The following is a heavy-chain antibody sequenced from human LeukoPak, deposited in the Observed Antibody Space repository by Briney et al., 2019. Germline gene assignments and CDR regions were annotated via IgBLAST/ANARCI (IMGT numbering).Heavy chain of an antibody. CDR1: GFTFSSYS. V-gene: IGHV3-21*01. J-gene: IGHJ4*02. Sequence: GGSLRLSCVASGFTFSSYSMNWVRQAPGKGLEWVSSISSSSSYIYYADSVKGRFTISRDNAKNSLYLQMNSLRAEDTAVYYCARVGCSTTSCPADYWGQGTLVTVSS. CDR2: ISSSSSYI. D-gene: IGHD2-2*01. CDR3: ARVGCSTTSCPADY.